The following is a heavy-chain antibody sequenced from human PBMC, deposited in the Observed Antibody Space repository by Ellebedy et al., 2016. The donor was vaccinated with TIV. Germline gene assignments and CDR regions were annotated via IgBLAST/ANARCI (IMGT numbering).Heavy chain of an antibody. CDR1: GFTFSDYA. V-gene: IGHV3-23*01. CDR3: AKDRALHNSGCYDY. Sequence: GGSLRLSCAASGFTFSDYAMSWVRQAPGKGLEWVSGLSGSGGSTYYADSVKGRFTISRDNTKNTLYLQMNSLRAGDTAVYYCAKDRALHNSGCYDYWGQGTLVTVSS. D-gene: IGHD6-19*01. CDR2: LSGSGGST. J-gene: IGHJ4*02.